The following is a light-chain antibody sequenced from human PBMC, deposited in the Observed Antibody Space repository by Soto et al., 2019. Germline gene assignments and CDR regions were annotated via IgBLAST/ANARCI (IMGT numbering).Light chain of an antibody. Sequence: DIELTQSPSSVSASIGDRDTFTLRASQDIGRRLAWYQQKPGKVPKLLIYAASTLQSGVPARFSGSGSGTDFTLTISRLEPEDFAVYYCQQYGSSGTFGQGTKVDIK. CDR1: QDIGRR. V-gene: IGKV1-27*01. CDR2: AAS. CDR3: QQYGSSGT. J-gene: IGKJ1*01.